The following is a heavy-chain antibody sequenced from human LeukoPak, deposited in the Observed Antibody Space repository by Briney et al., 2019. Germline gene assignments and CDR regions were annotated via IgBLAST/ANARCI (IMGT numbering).Heavy chain of an antibody. Sequence: QSGGSLRLSCAASGFTFSSYAMSSVRQAPGKGLEWVSAISGSGGSTYYADSVKGRFTISRDNSKNTLYLQMNSLRAEDTAVYYCAKGLIVGATPFDYWGQGTLVTVSS. V-gene: IGHV3-23*01. D-gene: IGHD1-26*01. J-gene: IGHJ4*02. CDR3: AKGLIVGATPFDY. CDR2: ISGSGGST. CDR1: GFTFSSYA.